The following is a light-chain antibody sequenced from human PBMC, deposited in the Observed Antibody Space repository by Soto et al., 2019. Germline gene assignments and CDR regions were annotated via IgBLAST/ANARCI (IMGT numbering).Light chain of an antibody. CDR1: QSVRTY. J-gene: IGKJ2*01. CDR3: QQSFTTPYT. CDR2: GAS. Sequence: DIQMTQSPSSLSASVGDRVTITCRASQSVRTYLNWYQRKPGKAPKVLIYGASALQSGVPSRFSGSWSGTDFTLTVSSLQPEDCATYYCQQSFTTPYTFGQGTKLEIK. V-gene: IGKV1-39*01.